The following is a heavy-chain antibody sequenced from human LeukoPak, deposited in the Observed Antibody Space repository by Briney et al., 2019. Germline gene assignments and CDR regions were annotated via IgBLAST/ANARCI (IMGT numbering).Heavy chain of an antibody. Sequence: PGGSLRLSCAASGFSVSSNYMSWVSQAPGKGLECVSVIYSGGSTYYADSVKGRFTISRDNSKNTVYLQMNSLRAEDTAVYYCARDLNYDTASWGQGTLVTVCS. CDR3: ARDLNYDTAS. CDR2: IYSGGST. CDR1: GFSVSSNY. J-gene: IGHJ5*02. D-gene: IGHD3-22*01. V-gene: IGHV3-53*01.